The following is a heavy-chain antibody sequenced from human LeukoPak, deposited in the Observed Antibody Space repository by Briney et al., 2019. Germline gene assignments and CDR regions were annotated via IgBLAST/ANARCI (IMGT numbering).Heavy chain of an antibody. D-gene: IGHD5-18*01. V-gene: IGHV3-20*04. Sequence: GGSLRLSCAASGFTFDDYGMSWVRQAPGKGLEWVSGINWNGGSTGYADSVKGRFTISRDNAKNSLYLQMNSLRAEDTALYYCARGKRHSYGLRAPLDYWGQGTLVTVSS. J-gene: IGHJ4*02. CDR1: GFTFDDYG. CDR3: ARGKRHSYGLRAPLDY. CDR2: INWNGGST.